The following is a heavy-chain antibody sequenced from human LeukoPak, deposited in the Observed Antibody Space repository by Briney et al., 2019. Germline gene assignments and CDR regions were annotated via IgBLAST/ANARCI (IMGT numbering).Heavy chain of an antibody. CDR2: ISPNSGGT. CDR1: GYTFTGYY. D-gene: IGHD1-26*01. V-gene: IGHV1-2*02. Sequence: GASVKVSCKASGYTFTGYYMHWVRQAPGQGLEWTGWISPNSGGTNYQGRVTMTRDTSITTAYMELSSLRSDDTAVYYCARGRRWELRPLGWTGYNYYGLDVWGQGTTVTVSS. J-gene: IGHJ6*02. CDR3: ARGRRWELRPLGWTGYNYYGLDV.